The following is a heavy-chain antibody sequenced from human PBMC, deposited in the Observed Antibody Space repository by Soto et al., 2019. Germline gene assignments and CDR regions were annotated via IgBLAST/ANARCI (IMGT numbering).Heavy chain of an antibody. CDR1: GGSISSSSHY. V-gene: IGHV4-39*01. CDR3: EREFYYYYGMDV. CDR2: IYYSGST. J-gene: IGHJ6*02. Sequence: QLQLQESGPGLVKPSETLSLTCTVSGGSISSSSHYWGWIRQPPGKGLEWIGSIYYSGSTYYNPSIQSRVTITVDTYKNQFSLTLRSVTAADTAVYYCEREFYYYYGMDVWGQGTTVTVSS.